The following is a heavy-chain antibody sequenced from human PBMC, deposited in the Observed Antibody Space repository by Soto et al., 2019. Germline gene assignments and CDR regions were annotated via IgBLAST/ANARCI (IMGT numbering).Heavy chain of an antibody. Sequence: QVQLVQSGAEVKKPGSSVKVSCKASGGTFSSYAISWVRQAPGQGLEWMGGIIPIFGTANYAQKFQGRITITSDKSTSTAYMPLSILRSEDTALYYCARDKWGSNWDDNWFDPCGQGTLVTVSS. CDR2: IIPIFGTA. J-gene: IGHJ5*02. V-gene: IGHV1-69*06. CDR3: ARDKWGSNWDDNWFDP. D-gene: IGHD1-1*01. CDR1: GGTFSSYA.